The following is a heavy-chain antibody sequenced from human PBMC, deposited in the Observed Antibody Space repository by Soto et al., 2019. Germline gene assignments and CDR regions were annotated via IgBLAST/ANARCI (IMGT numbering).Heavy chain of an antibody. CDR3: AKPLRGVEMATIGV. Sequence: GGSLRLSCAASGFTFSSYNMIWVRQAPGKGLEWVSAISGSGGSTYYADSVKGRFTISRDNSKNTLYLQMNSLRAEDTAVYYCAKPLRGVEMATIGVWGQGTLVTVSS. D-gene: IGHD5-12*01. V-gene: IGHV3-23*01. CDR2: ISGSGGST. CDR1: GFTFSSYN. J-gene: IGHJ4*02.